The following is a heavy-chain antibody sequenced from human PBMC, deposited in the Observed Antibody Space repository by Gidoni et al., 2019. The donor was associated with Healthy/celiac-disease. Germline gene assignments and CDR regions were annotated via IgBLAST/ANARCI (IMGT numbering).Heavy chain of an antibody. V-gene: IGHV4-30-4*01. CDR1: GGSFSSGDYY. Sequence: QVQLQESGPGLVKPSQTLSLTCTVSGGSFSSGDYYWSWIRQPPGKGLEWIGYIYYSGSTYYNPSLKSRVTISVDASKNQFSLKLSSVTAADTAVYYCAREGASPSGDSTNYFDYWGQGTLVTVSS. D-gene: IGHD1-26*01. CDR3: AREGASPSGDSTNYFDY. CDR2: IYYSGST. J-gene: IGHJ4*02.